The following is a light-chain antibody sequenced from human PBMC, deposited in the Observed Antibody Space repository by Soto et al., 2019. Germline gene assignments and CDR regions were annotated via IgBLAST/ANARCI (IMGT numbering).Light chain of an antibody. J-gene: IGLJ1*01. CDR3: QSYDSSLSAYV. V-gene: IGLV1-40*01. CDR1: SSNIGAGYD. Sequence: QSVLTQPPSVSGAPGQRVTISCTGSSSNIGAGYDVHWYQQLPGTAPKLLIFRNNNRPSGVPDRFSGSKSGTSASLAITGLQAEDEADYYCQSYDSSLSAYVFATGTKVTGL. CDR2: RNN.